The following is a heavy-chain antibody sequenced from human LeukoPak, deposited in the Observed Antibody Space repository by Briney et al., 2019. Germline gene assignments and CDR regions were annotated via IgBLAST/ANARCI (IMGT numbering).Heavy chain of an antibody. CDR1: GYTFTGYY. CDR3: ARSALLSGSQGVDY. D-gene: IGHD1-26*01. J-gene: IGHJ4*02. Sequence: GASVKVSCKASGYTFTGYYMNWVRQAPGQGLEWMGWINPNSGGTNYAQKLQGRVTMTTDTSTSTAYMELRSLRSDDTAVYYCARSALLSGSQGVDYWGQGTLVTVSS. CDR2: INPNSGGT. V-gene: IGHV1-2*02.